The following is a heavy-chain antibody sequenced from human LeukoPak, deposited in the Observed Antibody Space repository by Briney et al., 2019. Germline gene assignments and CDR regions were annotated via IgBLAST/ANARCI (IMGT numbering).Heavy chain of an antibody. V-gene: IGHV1-8*03. Sequence: ASVKVSCKASGYTFTSYDINWVRQATGQGLEWMGWMNPNSGDTGYAQKFQGRVTITRNTSISTAYMELSNLRAEDTAVYYCAKDTEGGYCSGGSCSGPYGMDVWGQGTTVTVSS. CDR3: AKDTEGGYCSGGSCSGPYGMDV. CDR2: MNPNSGDT. D-gene: IGHD2-15*01. CDR1: GYTFTSYD. J-gene: IGHJ6*02.